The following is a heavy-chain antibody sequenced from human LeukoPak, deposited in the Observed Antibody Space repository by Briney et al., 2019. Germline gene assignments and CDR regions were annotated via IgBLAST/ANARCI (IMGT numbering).Heavy chain of an antibody. V-gene: IGHV1-69*06. CDR1: GYTFTSYY. D-gene: IGHD2-2*01. CDR3: ASAPYIVPAATLDYYYYMDV. CDR2: IIPIFGTA. Sequence: GASVKVSCKASGYTFTSYYMHWVRQAPGQGLEWMGGIIPIFGTANYAQKFQGRVTITADKSTSTAYMELSSLRSEDAAVYYCASAPYIVPAATLDYYYYMDVWGKGTTVTVSS. J-gene: IGHJ6*03.